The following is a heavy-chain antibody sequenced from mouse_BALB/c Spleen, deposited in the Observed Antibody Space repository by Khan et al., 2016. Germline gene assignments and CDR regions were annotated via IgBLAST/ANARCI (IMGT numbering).Heavy chain of an antibody. V-gene: IGHV6-6*02. CDR1: GFTFSNYW. CDR3: PDSLFAY. Sequence: EVKLEESGGGLVQPGGSMKLSCGASGFTFSNYWMNWVRQSPEKGLEWVAEIRLKSNNYATHDAESVKGRFTISRDDSKSSVYLQMNNLRAEDTGIYYCPDSLFAYWGQGTLVTVSA. J-gene: IGHJ3*01. CDR2: IRLKSNNYAT.